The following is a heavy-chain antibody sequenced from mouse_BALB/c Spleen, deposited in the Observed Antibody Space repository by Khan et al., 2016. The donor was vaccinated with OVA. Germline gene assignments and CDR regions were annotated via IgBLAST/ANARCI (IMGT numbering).Heavy chain of an antibody. D-gene: IGHD2-3*01. J-gene: IGHJ3*01. Sequence: VQLKQSGAELVRPSALVKLSCKASGFNIKDYYMHWVNQRPEKGLVWIGRIVPENGNTIYDPQFKGRASITSDTSSNQVYLQLSRMTTEDTAPSYSVRDGYSPWFAYWGQGTLVTVSA. CDR2: IVPENGNT. CDR3: VRDGYSPWFAY. V-gene: IGHV14-1*02. CDR1: GFNIKDYY.